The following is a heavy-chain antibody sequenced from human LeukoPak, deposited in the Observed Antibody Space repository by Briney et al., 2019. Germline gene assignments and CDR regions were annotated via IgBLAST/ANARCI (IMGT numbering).Heavy chain of an antibody. J-gene: IGHJ5*02. CDR1: GFTFSSYE. D-gene: IGHD2-8*01. V-gene: IGHV3-48*03. Sequence: GGSLRLSCAASGFTFSSYEMNWVRQAPGKGLEWVSYISSSGSTIYYADPVKGRFTISRDNAKNSLYLQMNSLRAEDTAVYYCARGPYCTNGVCYGWFDPWGQGTLVTVSS. CDR3: ARGPYCTNGVCYGWFDP. CDR2: ISSSGSTI.